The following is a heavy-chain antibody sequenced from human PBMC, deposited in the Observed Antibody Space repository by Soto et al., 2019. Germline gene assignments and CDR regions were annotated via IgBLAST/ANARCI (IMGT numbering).Heavy chain of an antibody. V-gene: IGHV4-34*01. J-gene: IGHJ4*02. CDR3: ASTPSGGYDFWSGYYRERDYYFDY. CDR2: INHSGST. CDR1: GGSFSGYY. D-gene: IGHD3-3*01. Sequence: SETLSLTCAVYGGSFSGYYWSWIRQTPGKGLEWIGEINHSGSTNYNPSLESRVTISADTSKKQFSLKLSSVTAADTAVYHCASTPSGGYDFWSGYYRERDYYFDYWGQGTPVTVSS.